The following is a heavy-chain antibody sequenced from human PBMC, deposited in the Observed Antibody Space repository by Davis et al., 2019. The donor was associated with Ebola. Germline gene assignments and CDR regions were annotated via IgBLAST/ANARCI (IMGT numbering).Heavy chain of an antibody. CDR1: GFTFHDYA. J-gene: IGHJ4*02. D-gene: IGHD1-26*01. CDR3: AKDMGSSGVLFDY. Sequence: SLKISCAASGFTFHDYAMHWVRQAPGKGLEWVSGISFNSATIAYADSVKGRFTISRDNARNSLYLQMSSLRAEDTALYYCAKDMGSSGVLFDYWGQGTLVTVSS. V-gene: IGHV3-9*01. CDR2: ISFNSATI.